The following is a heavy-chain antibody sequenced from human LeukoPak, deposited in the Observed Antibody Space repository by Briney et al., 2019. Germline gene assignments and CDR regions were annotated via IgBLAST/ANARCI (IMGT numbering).Heavy chain of an antibody. Sequence: PGGSLRLSCAASGFTVSSNYMSWVRQAPGKGLEWVSVIYSGGITYYADSVKGRFTISRDNSKNTLYLQMNSLRAEDTATYYCAKGSLGSCRGVICYSLDYWGQGSLVTVSS. J-gene: IGHJ4*02. D-gene: IGHD2-15*01. CDR1: GFTVSSNY. V-gene: IGHV3-66*01. CDR2: IYSGGIT. CDR3: AKGSLGSCRGVICYSLDY.